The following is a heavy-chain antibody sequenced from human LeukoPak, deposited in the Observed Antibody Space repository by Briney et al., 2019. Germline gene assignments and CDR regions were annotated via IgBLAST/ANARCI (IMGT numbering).Heavy chain of an antibody. D-gene: IGHD5-18*01. J-gene: IGHJ4*02. V-gene: IGHV3-15*01. CDR3: AKDLGNTAMAPY. Sequence: GGSLRLSCAASGFNFSNAWLNWVRQAQGKGLQWVGRIKSEMDGVTTDYAAPVNGRFTISTDNSKNTLYLTMSRLRAEDTAVYYCAKDLGNTAMAPYWGQGTLVTVSS. CDR1: GFNFSNAW. CDR2: IKSEMDGVTT.